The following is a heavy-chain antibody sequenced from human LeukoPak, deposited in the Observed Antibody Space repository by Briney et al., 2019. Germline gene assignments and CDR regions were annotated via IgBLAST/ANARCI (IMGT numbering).Heavy chain of an antibody. CDR2: ISGSGGTT. CDR1: GFTFSSYG. Sequence: PGGSLRLSCAASGFTFSSYGMRWVRQAPGKGLQWVSAISGSGGTTYYADSVKGRFTISRDNSKSTLYLQMNSLRAEDTAVYYCARGGVVTMVRGSRKYYYYYMDVWGKGTTVTISS. CDR3: ARGGVVTMVRGSRKYYYYYMDV. D-gene: IGHD3-10*01. J-gene: IGHJ6*03. V-gene: IGHV3-23*01.